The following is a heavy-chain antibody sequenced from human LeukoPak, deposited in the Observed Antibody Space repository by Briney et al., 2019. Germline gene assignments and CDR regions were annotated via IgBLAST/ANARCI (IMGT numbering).Heavy chain of an antibody. CDR3: ARGFRAYYYEISGYHFDY. CDR2: INSDGSST. CDR1: GFTFSSYW. V-gene: IGHV3-74*01. D-gene: IGHD3-22*01. Sequence: GGSLRLSCAASGFTFSSYWMHWVRQAPGKGLVWVSRINSDGSSTSYADSVKGRFTISRANAKNTLYLQINSLRAEDTAVYYCARGFRAYYYEISGYHFDYWGQGTLVTVSS. J-gene: IGHJ4*02.